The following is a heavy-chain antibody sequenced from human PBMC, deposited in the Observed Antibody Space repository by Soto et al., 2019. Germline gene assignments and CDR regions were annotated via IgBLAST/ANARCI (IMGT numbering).Heavy chain of an antibody. J-gene: IGHJ6*02. D-gene: IGHD4-17*01. Sequence: VSCPTLVNPTETLTLTGTISGFSLSDCRIGGSWIRQPPGRALEWLAHFFSDVERSYSTSMQSRLTMSQDTSGTQVVLTMTNMDHQDTGTYFCARMNADYDSHYHPMDVWAPATPLTTSS. CDR3: ARMNADYDSHYHPMDV. CDR2: FFSDVER. V-gene: IGHV2-26*03. CDR1: GFSLSDCRIG.